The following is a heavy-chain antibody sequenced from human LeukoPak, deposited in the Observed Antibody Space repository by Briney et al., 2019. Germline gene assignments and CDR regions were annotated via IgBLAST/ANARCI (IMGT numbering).Heavy chain of an antibody. D-gene: IGHD2-2*01. CDR3: ARTYCSSTSCYAGHWFDP. Sequence: GGSLRLSCAASGFTFSSNYMTWVRQAPGKGLEWVSYISSSGSTIYYADSVKGRFTISRDNAKNSLYLQMNSLRAEDTAVYYCARTYCSSTSCYAGHWFDPWGQGTLVTVSS. CDR2: ISSSGSTI. CDR1: GFTFSSNY. J-gene: IGHJ5*02. V-gene: IGHV3-11*01.